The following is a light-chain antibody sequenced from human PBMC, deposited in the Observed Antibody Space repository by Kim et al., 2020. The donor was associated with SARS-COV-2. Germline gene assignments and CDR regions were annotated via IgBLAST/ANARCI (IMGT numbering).Light chain of an antibody. CDR1: SGDVGGNNY. CDR3: NSYTSSTTFYV. Sequence: QSALTQPASVSGSPGQSITISCTGTSGDVGGNNYVSWYQQHPGKAPKVLIYDVSKRPSGVSNRFSGSKSDNTASLTISGLQAEDEADYYCNSYTSSTTFYVFGTGTKVTVL. CDR2: DVS. J-gene: IGLJ1*01. V-gene: IGLV2-14*03.